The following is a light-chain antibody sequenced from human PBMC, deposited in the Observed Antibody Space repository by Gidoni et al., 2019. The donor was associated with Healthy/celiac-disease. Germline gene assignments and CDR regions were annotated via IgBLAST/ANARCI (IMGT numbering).Light chain of an antibody. Sequence: EIVLTQSPATLSLSPGERATLSCRASQSVSSYLAWYQQKPGQAPRLLIYDASSRATGIPARFSGSGSGTDFTLTISSLEPEYFAVYYCQQRSNWPLLTFGGGTKVEIK. CDR1: QSVSSY. J-gene: IGKJ4*01. CDR2: DAS. CDR3: QQRSNWPLLT. V-gene: IGKV3-11*01.